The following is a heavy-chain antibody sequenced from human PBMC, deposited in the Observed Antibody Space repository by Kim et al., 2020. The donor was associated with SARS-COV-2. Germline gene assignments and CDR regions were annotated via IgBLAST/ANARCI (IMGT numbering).Heavy chain of an antibody. CDR1: GYSFTSYW. Sequence: GESLKISCKGSGYSFTSYWIGWVRQMPGKGLEWMGIIYPGDSDTRYSPSFQGQVTISADKSISTAYLQGSSLKASDTAMYYGARHEESIAAAADNWFAPWGQGTLVTVSS. D-gene: IGHD6-13*01. J-gene: IGHJ5*02. V-gene: IGHV5-51*01. CDR3: ARHEESIAAAADNWFAP. CDR2: IYPGDSDT.